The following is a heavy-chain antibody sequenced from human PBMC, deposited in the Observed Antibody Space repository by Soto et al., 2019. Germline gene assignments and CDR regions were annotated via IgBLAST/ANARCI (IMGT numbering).Heavy chain of an antibody. CDR3: ARDPLPHFSNWDSDVWFET. J-gene: IGHJ5*02. V-gene: IGHV1-69*06. CDR1: GGSFTSYA. CDR2: IIPIFGTP. Sequence: QVQLVQSGTEVKKPGSSVKVSCQASGGSFTSYAFAWVRQAPGQGLEWVGGIIPIFGTPNYAQKFQGRVTITADRSTSTVYLDLTGLTSEDTAVYFGARDPLPHFSNWDSDVWFETWGQGSLVIVSS. D-gene: IGHD6-13*01.